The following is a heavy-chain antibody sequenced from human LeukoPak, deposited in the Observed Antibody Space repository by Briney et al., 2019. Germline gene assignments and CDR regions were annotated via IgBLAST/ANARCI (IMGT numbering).Heavy chain of an antibody. V-gene: IGHV3-53*01. D-gene: IGHD6-19*01. CDR2: LYSGGDT. CDR3: ARARGIGWLDFDC. Sequence: GGSLRLSCAASGFTVSSNYMNWVRQAPGKGLEWVSVLYSGGDTYYTDSVKGRFTISRDNSKNTLYLQMNSLRVEDTAVYYCARARGIGWLDFDCWGQGTLVTVSS. J-gene: IGHJ4*02. CDR1: GFTVSSNY.